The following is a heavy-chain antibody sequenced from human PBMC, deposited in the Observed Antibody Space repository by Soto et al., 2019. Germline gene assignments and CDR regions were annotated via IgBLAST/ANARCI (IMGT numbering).Heavy chain of an antibody. Sequence: GGSLRLSCAASRFTFSSYWMTWVRRTPGKGLEWVANINQDGNEKNYVESVKGRFTISRDNAKNSLYLQMNSLRAEDTAVYYCARGLYTGSPHFFYWGQGTLVTVSS. CDR3: ARGLYTGSPHFFY. CDR1: RFTFSSYW. D-gene: IGHD1-26*01. CDR2: INQDGNEK. J-gene: IGHJ4*02. V-gene: IGHV3-7*05.